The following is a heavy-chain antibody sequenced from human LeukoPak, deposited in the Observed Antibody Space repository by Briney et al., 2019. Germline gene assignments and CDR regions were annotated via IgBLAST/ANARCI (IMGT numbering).Heavy chain of an antibody. Sequence: PGGSLRLSCVASGFALSNYNMHWVRQAPGKGLEWISYISGSGSTIYYVDSVRGRFTISRDNARNSLYLQMNSLRAEDTAVYYCARDPAPATGAFDIWGQGTMVIIS. CDR2: ISGSGSTI. D-gene: IGHD1-1*01. CDR3: ARDPAPATGAFDI. J-gene: IGHJ3*02. CDR1: GFALSNYN. V-gene: IGHV3-48*01.